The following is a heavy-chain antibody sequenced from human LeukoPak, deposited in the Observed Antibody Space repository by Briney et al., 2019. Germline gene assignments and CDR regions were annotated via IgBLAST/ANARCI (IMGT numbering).Heavy chain of an antibody. CDR2: MNPNSGNT. Sequence: ASVKVSCKASEYTFTSYDINWVRQATGQGLEWMGWMNPNSGNTVYAQKFQGRVTMTRDTSISTAYMELSSLRSDDTAVYYCARVGGSFDYWGQGTLVTVSS. D-gene: IGHD3-10*01. CDR1: EYTFTSYD. CDR3: ARVGGSFDY. J-gene: IGHJ4*02. V-gene: IGHV1-8*01.